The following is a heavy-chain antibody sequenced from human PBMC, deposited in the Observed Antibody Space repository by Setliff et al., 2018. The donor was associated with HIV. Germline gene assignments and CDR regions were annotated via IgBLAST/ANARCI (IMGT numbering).Heavy chain of an antibody. J-gene: IGHJ5*02. V-gene: IGHV3-48*01. CDR2: ITSTGSTI. D-gene: IGHD5-18*01. CDR3: AALKGYSYGRGCFDP. CDR1: GFTFSDCS. Sequence: GGSLRLSCAASGFTFSDCSMNWVRQAPGKGLEWISYITSTGSTIFYADSVKGRFTISRDNDKNSVHLQMTSLRGEDTAVYYCAALKGYSYGRGCFDPWGQGT.